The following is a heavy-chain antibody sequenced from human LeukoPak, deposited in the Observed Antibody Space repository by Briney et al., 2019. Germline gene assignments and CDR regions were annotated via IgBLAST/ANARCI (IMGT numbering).Heavy chain of an antibody. Sequence: PSETLSLTCTVSGGSISSGGYYWSWIRQHPGKGLEWIGYIYYSGSTYYNPSLKSRVTISVDTSKNQFSLKLSSVTAADTAVYYCAREGDYYDSSGYYRFDYWGQGTLVTVSS. CDR2: IYYSGST. CDR1: GGSISSGGYY. J-gene: IGHJ4*02. D-gene: IGHD3-22*01. V-gene: IGHV4-31*03. CDR3: AREGDYYDSSGYYRFDY.